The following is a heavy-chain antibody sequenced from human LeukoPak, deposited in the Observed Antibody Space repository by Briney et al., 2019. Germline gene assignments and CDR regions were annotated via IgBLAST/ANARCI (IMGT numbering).Heavy chain of an antibody. CDR2: IIPIFGTA. Sequence: SVKVSCKASGGTFSSYAISWVRQAPGQGLEWMGGIIPIFGTANYAQKFQGRVTITADESTSTAYMELSSLRSEDTAVYYCARSKRLSQTTYYYYYMDVWGKGTTVTVSS. CDR1: GGTFSSYA. D-gene: IGHD3-16*02. CDR3: ARSKRLSQTTYYYYYMDV. V-gene: IGHV1-69*01. J-gene: IGHJ6*03.